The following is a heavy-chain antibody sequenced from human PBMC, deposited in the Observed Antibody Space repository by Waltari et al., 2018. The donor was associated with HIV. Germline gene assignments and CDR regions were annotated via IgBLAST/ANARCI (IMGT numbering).Heavy chain of an antibody. V-gene: IGHV3-23*01. Sequence: ESGGALVQPGESLRLSCEVSGFIFSNFAMSWVRQAPGKGLEWVSGISGRCDKTHYVDSVRDRFTVSRDNSKNILYLQLNSLNVDDTATYYCAKDLVPGAYWGPGTLVTVSS. CDR2: ISGRCDKT. D-gene: IGHD2-15*01. CDR3: AKDLVPGAY. CDR1: GFIFSNFA. J-gene: IGHJ4*02.